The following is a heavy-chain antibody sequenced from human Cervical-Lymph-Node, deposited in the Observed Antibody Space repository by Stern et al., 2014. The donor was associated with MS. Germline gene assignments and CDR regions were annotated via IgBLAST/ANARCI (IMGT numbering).Heavy chain of an antibody. CDR1: GGSIRSSS. CDR2: LYNSGTT. D-gene: IGHD1-26*01. CDR3: ARDPGWAVGAIDYFDY. J-gene: IGHJ4*02. Sequence: QVQLQESGPRLVKPSETLSLTCTASGGSIRSSSWRWIRQPPGKGLEWIGYLYNSGTTEYNPSLKSRVTISVDTSNNQFSLRLRSVTAADTAVYYCARDPGWAVGAIDYFDYWGQGSLVTVSS. V-gene: IGHV4-59*01.